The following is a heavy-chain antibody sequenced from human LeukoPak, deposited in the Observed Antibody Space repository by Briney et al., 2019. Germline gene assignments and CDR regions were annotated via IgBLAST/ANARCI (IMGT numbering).Heavy chain of an antibody. CDR2: INPSGGST. CDR3: ARVVEMATILFDY. J-gene: IGHJ4*02. V-gene: IGHV1-46*01. D-gene: IGHD5-24*01. Sequence: ASVKVSCKASGYTFTSYYMHWVRQAPGQGLEWMGIINPSGGSTSYAQKFQGRATMTRDTSTSTVYMELSSLRSEDTAVYYWARVVEMATILFDYWGQGTLVTVSS. CDR1: GYTFTSYY.